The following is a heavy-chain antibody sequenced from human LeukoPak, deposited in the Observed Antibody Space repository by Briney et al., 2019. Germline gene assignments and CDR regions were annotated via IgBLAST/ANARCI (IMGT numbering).Heavy chain of an antibody. V-gene: IGHV4-38-2*02. CDR2: IYRFGTT. D-gene: IGHD5-18*01. J-gene: IGHJ4*02. Sequence: SETLSLTCTVSSYSISSGSYWGWIRQPPGKGLEWIGSIYRFGTTYYNPSLKSRVTISVDTSNNQFSLKLRSVTATDTAVYYCAREQLWYDYWGQGTLVTVSS. CDR1: SYSISSGSY. CDR3: AREQLWYDY.